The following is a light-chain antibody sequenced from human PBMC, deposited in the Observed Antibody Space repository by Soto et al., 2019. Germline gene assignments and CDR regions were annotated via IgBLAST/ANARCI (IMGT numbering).Light chain of an antibody. CDR3: QVWEATGDQVV. Sequence: SYELTQPPSVSVAPGETARISCGGNNVGSRSDHWYQQKPGQAPFLVIYYDSDRPSGIPERFSGSNSGNTATLIISRVEAGDEAGYYCQVWEATGDQVVFGGGTKLTVL. CDR1: NVGSRS. CDR2: YDS. J-gene: IGLJ2*01. V-gene: IGLV3-21*01.